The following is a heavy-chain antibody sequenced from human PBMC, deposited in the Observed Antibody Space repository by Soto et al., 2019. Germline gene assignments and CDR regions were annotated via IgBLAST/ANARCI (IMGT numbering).Heavy chain of an antibody. CDR2: IYYSGSA. CDR1: GGSISGFY. D-gene: IGHD2-21*02. J-gene: IGHJ4*02. V-gene: IGHV4-59*01. CDR3: ARWTYCGGDCYWLDF. Sequence: QVQLQESGPGLVKPSETLSLTCTISGGSISGFYWGWIRQPPGKGLEWIGNIYYSGSANYDPSLRSRVTIPLNPSKNQFSLNLNSGTAADTAIYYCARWTYCGGDCYWLDFWGQGTLVTVSS.